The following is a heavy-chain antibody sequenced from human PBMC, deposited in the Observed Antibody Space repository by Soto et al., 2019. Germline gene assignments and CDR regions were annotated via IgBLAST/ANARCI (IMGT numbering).Heavy chain of an antibody. J-gene: IGHJ6*02. Sequence: GGSLRLSCAASGFTFSSYWMSWVRQAPWKGLEWVANMKQDGSEKYYVDSVKGRFTISRDNAKNSLYLQMNSLRAEDTAVYYCARAGRYSYGTDYYYGMDVWGQGTTVTVSS. CDR2: MKQDGSEK. CDR3: ARAGRYSYGTDYYYGMDV. V-gene: IGHV3-7*04. D-gene: IGHD5-18*01. CDR1: GFTFSSYW.